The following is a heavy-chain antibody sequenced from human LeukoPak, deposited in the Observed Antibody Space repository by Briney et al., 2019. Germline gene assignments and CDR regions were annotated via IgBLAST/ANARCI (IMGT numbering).Heavy chain of an antibody. V-gene: IGHV3-30*04. CDR3: AREDTAMVESFDY. CDR2: ISYDGSTK. D-gene: IGHD5-18*01. Sequence: PGGSLRLSCAASGFTFNSYAMHWVRQAPGKGLEWVAVISYDGSTKYYADSVKGRFTIPRDNSKDTLHLQMNTLRADDTAVYYCAREDTAMVESFDYWGQGTLVTVSS. CDR1: GFTFNSYA. J-gene: IGHJ4*02.